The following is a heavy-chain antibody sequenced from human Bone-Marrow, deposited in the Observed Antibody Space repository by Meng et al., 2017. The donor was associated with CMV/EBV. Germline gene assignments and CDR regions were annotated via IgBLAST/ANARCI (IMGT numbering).Heavy chain of an antibody. CDR2: IIPIFGTA. V-gene: IGHV1-69*05. J-gene: IGHJ6*02. Sequence: TVKVSCKASGGTFSSYAISWVRQAPGQGLEWMGGIIPIFGTANYAQKLQGRVTMTTDTSTSTAYMELRSLRSDDTAVYYCARVDIVVVPAALGGYYYYGMDVWGQGTTVTFSS. CDR3: ARVDIVVVPAALGGYYYYGMDV. D-gene: IGHD2-2*01. CDR1: GGTFSSYA.